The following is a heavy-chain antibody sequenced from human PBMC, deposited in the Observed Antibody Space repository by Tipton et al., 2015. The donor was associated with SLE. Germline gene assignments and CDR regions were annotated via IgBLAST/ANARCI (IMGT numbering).Heavy chain of an antibody. CDR2: IKQDGSEK. Sequence: SLRLSCAASGFTFSSYWMSWVRQAPGKGLEWVANIKQDGSEKYYVDSVKGRFTISRDNAKNSLYLQMNSLRAEDTAVYYCARVRVYYDSSGYYLSYFDYWGQGTLVTVSS. D-gene: IGHD3-22*01. CDR3: ARVRVYYDSSGYYLSYFDY. J-gene: IGHJ4*02. CDR1: GFTFSSYW. V-gene: IGHV3-7*01.